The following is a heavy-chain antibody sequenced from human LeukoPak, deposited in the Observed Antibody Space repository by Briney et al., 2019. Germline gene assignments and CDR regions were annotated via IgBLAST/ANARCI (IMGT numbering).Heavy chain of an antibody. CDR3: ALHGGSI. J-gene: IGHJ3*02. Sequence: GGSLRLSCAASEFTFNNYAMSWVRQAPGKGLEWVSTISGSGVSTYYADSVKDRFTISRDNSKNTLYLQMNSLRAEDTAVYYCALHGGSIWGQGTMVTVSS. CDR1: EFTFNNYA. V-gene: IGHV3-23*01. D-gene: IGHD6-25*01. CDR2: ISGSGVST.